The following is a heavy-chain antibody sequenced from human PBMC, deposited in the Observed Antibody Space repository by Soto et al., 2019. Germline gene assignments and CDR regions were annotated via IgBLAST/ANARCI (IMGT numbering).Heavy chain of an antibody. CDR3: ASHSGSYSFYFDY. D-gene: IGHD1-26*01. CDR1: GYSFTSYW. J-gene: IGHJ4*02. V-gene: IGHV5-51*01. CDR2: IYPGDSDT. Sequence: GESLKISCKGSGYSFTSYWIDWVRQMPGKGLEWMGIIYPGDSDTRYSPSFQGQVTISADKSISTAYLQWSSLKASDTAMYYCASHSGSYSFYFDYWGQGTLVTVSS.